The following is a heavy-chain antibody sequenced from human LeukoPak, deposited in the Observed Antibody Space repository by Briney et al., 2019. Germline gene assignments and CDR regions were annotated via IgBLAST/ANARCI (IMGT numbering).Heavy chain of an antibody. CDR2: ISGSGGNT. J-gene: IGHJ4*02. Sequence: PGGSLRLSCAASGFTFSGYAMAWVRQAPGKGLEWVSAISGSGGNTYYADSVKGRFTISRDNSKNTLYLQMNSLRAEDTAVYYCAKGLFSGYYLEYWGQGTLVTVPS. CDR3: AKGLFSGYYLEY. D-gene: IGHD6-25*01. V-gene: IGHV3-23*01. CDR1: GFTFSGYA.